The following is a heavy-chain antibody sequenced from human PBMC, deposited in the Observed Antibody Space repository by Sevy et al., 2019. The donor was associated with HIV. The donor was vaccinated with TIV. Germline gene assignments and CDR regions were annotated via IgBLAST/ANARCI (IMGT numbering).Heavy chain of an antibody. CDR2: ISRSSSTI. Sequence: GGSLRLSCAASGFTFSSYSMNWVRQAPGKGLEWVSYISRSSSTIYYVGSVKGRFTISSDNAKNSLYLQMNSLRAEDTAVYYCARSPPYSSGWYGIDYWGQGTLVTVSS. CDR1: GFTFSSYS. J-gene: IGHJ4*02. D-gene: IGHD6-19*01. CDR3: ARSPPYSSGWYGIDY. V-gene: IGHV3-48*01.